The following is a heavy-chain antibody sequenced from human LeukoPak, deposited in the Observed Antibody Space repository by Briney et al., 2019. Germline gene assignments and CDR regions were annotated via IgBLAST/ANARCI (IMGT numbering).Heavy chain of an antibody. J-gene: IGHJ4*02. D-gene: IGHD3-3*01. V-gene: IGHV3-11*06. Sequence: PGGSLRLSCAASGFTFSDYYMTWIRQAPGKGLEWVSYISSSNSYTNYADSVKGRFTISRDNAKNSLYLQMDSLRAEDTAVYYCARDRAWNYFDYWGQGTLVTVSS. CDR1: GFTFSDYY. CDR2: ISSSNSYT. CDR3: ARDRAWNYFDY.